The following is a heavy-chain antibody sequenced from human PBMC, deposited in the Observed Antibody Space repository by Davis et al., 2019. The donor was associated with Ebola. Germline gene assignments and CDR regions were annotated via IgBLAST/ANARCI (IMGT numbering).Heavy chain of an antibody. CDR1: GDSVSSGG. CDR2: TYYTSKWHN. CDR3: VRGWFRSGMNV. J-gene: IGHJ6*02. V-gene: IGHV6-1*01. D-gene: IGHD3-10*01. Sequence: PSETLSLTCAISGDSVSSGGWNWIRQSPSRGLEWLGRTYYTSKWHNDYGESVKSRISINPDTSKNQFSLLLSSVTPEDTAIYYCVRGWFRSGMNVWGQGTTVTVSS.